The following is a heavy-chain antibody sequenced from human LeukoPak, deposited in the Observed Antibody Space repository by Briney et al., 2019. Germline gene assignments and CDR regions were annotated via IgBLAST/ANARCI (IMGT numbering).Heavy chain of an antibody. CDR2: INHSGST. CDR1: GGSFSGYY. CDR3: ARGKAAAGRGSWFDP. V-gene: IGHV4-34*01. Sequence: SETLSLTCAVYGGSFSGYYWSWIRQPPGKGLEWIGEINHSGSTNYNPSLKSRVTISVDTSKNQFSLKLSSVTAADTVVYYCARGKAAAGRGSWFDPWGQGTLVTVSS. D-gene: IGHD6-13*01. J-gene: IGHJ5*02.